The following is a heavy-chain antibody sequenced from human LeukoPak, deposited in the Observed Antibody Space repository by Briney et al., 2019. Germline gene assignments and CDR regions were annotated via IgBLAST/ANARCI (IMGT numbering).Heavy chain of an antibody. CDR3: ARETTNWAYFDY. CDR1: GFTVGSNY. J-gene: IGHJ4*02. D-gene: IGHD7-27*01. V-gene: IGHV3-53*01. Sequence: GGSLRLSCAASGFTVGSNYMSWVRQAPGKGPEWVSVIYSGGSTYYADSVKGRFTISRDNSKNTLFLQMNSLRAEDTAVYYCARETTNWAYFDYWGQGTLVTVSS. CDR2: IYSGGST.